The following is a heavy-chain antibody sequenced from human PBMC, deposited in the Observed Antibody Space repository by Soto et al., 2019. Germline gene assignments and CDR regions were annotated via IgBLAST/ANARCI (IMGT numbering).Heavy chain of an antibody. V-gene: IGHV4-30-2*01. CDR2: INHLETT. J-gene: IGHJ4*02. D-gene: IGHD1-26*01. CDR3: ARGGGSDSFDY. CDR1: GASITFGGYS. Sequence: TLSLTCTVSGASITFGGYSWSWIRQTPGKGLEWIGYINHLETTFYNPSFESRLTLSIDRAKNQFSLKLHSMSAADRAVYFCARGGGSDSFDYWGQGILITVSS.